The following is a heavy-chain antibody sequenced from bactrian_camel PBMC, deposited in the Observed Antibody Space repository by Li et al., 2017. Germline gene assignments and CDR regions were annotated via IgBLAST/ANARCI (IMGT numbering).Heavy chain of an antibody. CDR3: QASLGKTFCSEAYFAGRIRPIFGF. CDR2: ITADNSA. CDR1: GYYYC. V-gene: IGHV3S53*01. Sequence: HVQLVESGGGSVQTGVSLRLSCTPDGYYYCMGWFRQSPGKEREAVASITADNSATYADSVKGRFTISLDNAKATLYLQMNSLAPEDTGTYYCQASLGKTFCSEAYFAGRIRPIFGFSGHGTQVTVS. J-gene: IGHJ6*01. D-gene: IGHD1*01.